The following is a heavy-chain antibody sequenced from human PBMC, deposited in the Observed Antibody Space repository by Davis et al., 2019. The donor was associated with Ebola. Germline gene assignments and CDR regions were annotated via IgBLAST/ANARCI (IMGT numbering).Heavy chain of an antibody. D-gene: IGHD6-19*01. CDR1: GYTFTSYG. J-gene: IGHJ4*02. Sequence: AASVKVSCKTFGYTFTSYGITWVRQAPGQGLEWMGWISAYNGNTNYAQKLQGRVTMTTDTSTSTAYMELRSLRSDDTAVYYCARDTSGIAVAGQWGQGTLVTVSS. CDR3: ARDTSGIAVAGQ. CDR2: ISAYNGNT. V-gene: IGHV1-18*01.